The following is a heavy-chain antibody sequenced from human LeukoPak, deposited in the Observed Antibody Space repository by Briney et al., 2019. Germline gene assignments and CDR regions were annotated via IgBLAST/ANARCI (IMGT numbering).Heavy chain of an antibody. CDR2: INRSGST. Sequence: KPSETLSLTCAVYGESFSGYYWSWIRQPPGKGLEWIGEINRSGSTNYNPSLKSRVTISVDTSMHQFSLKLSSVTAADTAVYYCARGRFYDTSGYYYGGYFDYWGQGTLVTVSS. CDR1: GESFSGYY. V-gene: IGHV4-34*01. CDR3: ARGRFYDTSGYYYGGYFDY. J-gene: IGHJ4*02. D-gene: IGHD3-22*01.